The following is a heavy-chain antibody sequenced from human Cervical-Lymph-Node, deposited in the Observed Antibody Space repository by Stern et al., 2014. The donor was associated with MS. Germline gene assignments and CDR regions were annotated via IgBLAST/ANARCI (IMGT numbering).Heavy chain of an antibody. D-gene: IGHD2-15*01. Sequence: QVQLVQSGSELKKPGASVKVSCKASGYVFSAYGINWVRQAPGQGLEWMGWINTNTGKSAYTQDSTGRFVFSLDTSVRKAYLQINSLRAEDTAVYYCARNASSDDIRVVPASGMDVWGQGTTVTVSS. J-gene: IGHJ6*02. V-gene: IGHV7-4-1*02. CDR1: GYVFSAYG. CDR3: ARNASSDDIRVVPASGMDV. CDR2: INTNTGKS.